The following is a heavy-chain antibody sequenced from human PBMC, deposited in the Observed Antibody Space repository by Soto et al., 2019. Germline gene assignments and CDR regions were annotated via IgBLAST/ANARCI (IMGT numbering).Heavy chain of an antibody. Sequence: ASVKVSCKASGYTVTSYGISRVRQAPGQGLEWMGWISAYNGNTNYAQKLQGRVTMTTDTSTSTAYMELRSLRSDDTAVYYCARTPAKLRFLEWLTYYYGMDVWGQGTTVTVSS. V-gene: IGHV1-18*04. J-gene: IGHJ6*02. CDR1: GYTVTSYG. D-gene: IGHD3-3*01. CDR2: ISAYNGNT. CDR3: ARTPAKLRFLEWLTYYYGMDV.